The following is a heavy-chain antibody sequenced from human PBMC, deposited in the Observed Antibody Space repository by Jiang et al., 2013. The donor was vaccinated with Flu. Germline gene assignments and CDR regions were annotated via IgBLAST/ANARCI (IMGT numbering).Heavy chain of an antibody. J-gene: IGHJ6*02. CDR3: ASQQSIAVAGNGMDV. V-gene: IGHV4-4*02. CDR2: IYHSGST. D-gene: IGHD6-19*01. CDR1: GGSISSSNW. Sequence: GPGLVKPSGTLSLTCAVSGGSISSSNWWSWVRQPPGKGLEWIGEIYHSGSTNYNPSLKSRVTISVDKSKNQFSLKLSSVTAADTAVYYCASQQSIAVAGNGMDVWGQGTTVTVSS.